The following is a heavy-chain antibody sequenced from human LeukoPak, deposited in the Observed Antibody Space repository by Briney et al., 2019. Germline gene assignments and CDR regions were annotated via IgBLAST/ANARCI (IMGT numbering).Heavy chain of an antibody. V-gene: IGHV3-21*01. CDR1: GFTFSSYS. CDR2: ISSSSSYI. Sequence: PGGSPRLSCAASGFTFSSYSMNWVRQAPGKGLEWVSSISSSSSYIYYADSVKGRFTISRDNAKNSLYLQMNSLRAEDTAVYYCARDGGRWLSPDYYYGMDVWGQGTTVTVSS. D-gene: IGHD6-19*01. J-gene: IGHJ6*02. CDR3: ARDGGRWLSPDYYYGMDV.